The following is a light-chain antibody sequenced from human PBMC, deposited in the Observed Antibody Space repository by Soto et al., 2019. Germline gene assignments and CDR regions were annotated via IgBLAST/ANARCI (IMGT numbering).Light chain of an antibody. CDR3: TSYTTTIHVL. V-gene: IGLV2-14*01. Sequence: QSALTQPASVSGSPGQSITISCTATSSDVGAYNYVSWYQQHPGKAPKLMIYEVSNRPSGVSNRFSGSKSGNTASLTISGLQAEDEGDYYCTSYTTTIHVLFGGGTKLTVL. CDR2: EVS. J-gene: IGLJ2*01. CDR1: SSDVGAYNY.